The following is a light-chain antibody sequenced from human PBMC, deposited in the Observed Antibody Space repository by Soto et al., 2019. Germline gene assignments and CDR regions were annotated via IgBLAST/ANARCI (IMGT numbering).Light chain of an antibody. CDR3: QQDNNWCPST. V-gene: IGKV3-15*01. Sequence: ERVMTQSPATLSVSPGKRATLSCRASQSVSSNLAWYQQKPGQAPRLLIYGAYTRATGIPARFNGSGSRTEVTLTSSSRQSKDFAVYYCQQDNNWCPSTFGHGTTVEIK. CDR2: GAY. J-gene: IGKJ1*01. CDR1: QSVSSN.